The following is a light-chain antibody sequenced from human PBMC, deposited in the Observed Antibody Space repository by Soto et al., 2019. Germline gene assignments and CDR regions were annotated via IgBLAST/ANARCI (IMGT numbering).Light chain of an antibody. Sequence: DIQMTQSPATLSASVGDRVTITCRASQSLSGWLAWYQQKPGKAPKLLIYDASSLESGVPSRFSGSGSGTEFALTISSLQPDDFATYYCRQYNSYPWTFGQGTKVDIK. CDR3: RQYNSYPWT. J-gene: IGKJ1*01. CDR1: QSLSGW. CDR2: DAS. V-gene: IGKV1-5*01.